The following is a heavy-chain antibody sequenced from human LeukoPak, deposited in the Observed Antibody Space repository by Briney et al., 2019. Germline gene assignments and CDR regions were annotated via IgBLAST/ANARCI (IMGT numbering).Heavy chain of an antibody. V-gene: IGHV3-20*04. CDR2: INWNSGST. CDR1: GSTFDDYG. Sequence: GGSLRLSCAASGSTFDDYGMSWVRQAPGKGLEWVAGINWNSGSTGYADSVKGRFTISRDNAKNSLYLQMNSLRGEDTALYYCARWASGLTGTTGGGYFDYWGQGTLVTVSS. D-gene: IGHD1-20*01. CDR3: ARWASGLTGTTGGGYFDY. J-gene: IGHJ4*02.